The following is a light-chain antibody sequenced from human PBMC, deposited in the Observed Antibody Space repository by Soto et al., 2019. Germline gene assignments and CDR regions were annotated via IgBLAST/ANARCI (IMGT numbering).Light chain of an antibody. CDR3: QKYNKWPWK. CDR1: QSVSSSY. J-gene: IGKJ1*01. V-gene: IGKV3-15*01. Sequence: EIVLTQSPGTLSLSPVERATLSCMASQSVSSSYLAWYQQKPGQAPRLFIYGASTRVTGIPARFSGSGSGTEFTLTISSLQSEDFAVYYCQKYNKWPWKFGQGTKVDIK. CDR2: GAS.